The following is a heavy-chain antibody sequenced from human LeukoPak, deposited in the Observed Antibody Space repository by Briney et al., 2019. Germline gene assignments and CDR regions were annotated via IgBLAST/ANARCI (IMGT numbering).Heavy chain of an antibody. V-gene: IGHV3-33*01. CDR2: IWYDGTNK. Sequence: GSLRLSCAASGFTFSSYAMHWVRQAPGKGLEWVAVIWYDGTNKYYADSVKGRFTISRDNPQNTLYLQMSSLRAEDTAVYYCARGQEMTTLSFDYWGQGTLVTVSA. CDR1: GFTFSSYA. J-gene: IGHJ4*02. D-gene: IGHD5-24*01. CDR3: ARGQEMTTLSFDY.